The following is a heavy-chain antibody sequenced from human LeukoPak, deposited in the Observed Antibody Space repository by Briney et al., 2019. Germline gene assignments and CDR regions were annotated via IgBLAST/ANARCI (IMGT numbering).Heavy chain of an antibody. Sequence: PGGSLRLSCAASGFTFSNAWMSWVRQAPGKGLEWIGRIKSKTDGGTTDYAAPVKGRFTISRDDSKNTLYLQMNSLKTEDTAVYYCTTDMPSQNNWKNQVNDYWGQGTLVTVSS. V-gene: IGHV3-15*01. CDR3: TTDMPSQNNWKNQVNDY. CDR1: GFTFSNAW. CDR2: IKSKTDGGTT. D-gene: IGHD1/OR15-1a*01. J-gene: IGHJ4*02.